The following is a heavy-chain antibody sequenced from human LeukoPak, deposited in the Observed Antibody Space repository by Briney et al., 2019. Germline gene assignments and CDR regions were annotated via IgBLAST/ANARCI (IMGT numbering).Heavy chain of an antibody. CDR2: IYYSGST. V-gene: IGHV4-31*03. D-gene: IGHD6-13*01. J-gene: IGHJ4*02. Sequence: SETLSLTCTVSGGSISSGGYYWSWIRQHPGKGLEWIGYIYYSGSTYYNPSLKSRVTISIDTSKSQFSLKLSSVTAADTAVYYCASEKKSAAGVFDYWGQGTLVTVSS. CDR1: GGSISSGGYY. CDR3: ASEKKSAAGVFDY.